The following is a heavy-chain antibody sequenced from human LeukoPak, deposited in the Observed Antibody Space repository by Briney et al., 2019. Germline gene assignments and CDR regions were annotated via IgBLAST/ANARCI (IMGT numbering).Heavy chain of an antibody. J-gene: IGHJ4*02. Sequence: SETLSLTCTVSGGYISSGSYYWSWIRQPAGKGLEWIGRIYTSGSTNYNPSLKSRVTISVDTSKNQFSLKLSSVTAADTAVYYCARSYGDYSAPFDYWGQGTLVTVSS. CDR1: GGYISSGSYY. CDR3: ARSYGDYSAPFDY. V-gene: IGHV4-61*02. D-gene: IGHD4-17*01. CDR2: IYTSGST.